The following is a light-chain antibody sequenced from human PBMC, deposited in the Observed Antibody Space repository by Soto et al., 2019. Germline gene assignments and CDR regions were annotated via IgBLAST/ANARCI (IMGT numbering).Light chain of an antibody. J-gene: IGLJ1*01. Sequence: QSALTQPPSASGSPGQSVTISCTGTSSDVGGYDYVSWYQQHPGKAPKLMNYEVTIRPSGVSDRFSGSKSGNTASLTVSGLQAEDEADYYCSSYTGGNPSYVFGTGTKLTVL. CDR1: SSDVGGYDY. V-gene: IGLV2-8*01. CDR2: EVT. CDR3: SSYTGGNPSYV.